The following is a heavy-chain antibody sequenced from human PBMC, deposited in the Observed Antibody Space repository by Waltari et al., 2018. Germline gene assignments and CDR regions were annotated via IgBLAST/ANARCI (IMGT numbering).Heavy chain of an antibody. J-gene: IGHJ4*02. CDR3: ARVLEVADLTFDY. D-gene: IGHD2-21*01. Sequence: QVQLQESGPGLVKPSETLSLTCAVSGYSISSGYYWGWIRQPPGKGLEWIGSIYHSGSTYYNPSLKSRVTISVDTSKNQFSLKLSSVTAADTAVYYCARVLEVADLTFDYWGQGTLVTVSS. CDR1: GYSISSGYY. CDR2: IYHSGST. V-gene: IGHV4-38-2*01.